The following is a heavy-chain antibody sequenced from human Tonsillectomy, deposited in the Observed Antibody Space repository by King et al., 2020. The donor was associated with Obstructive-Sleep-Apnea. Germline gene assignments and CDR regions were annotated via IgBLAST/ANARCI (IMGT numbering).Heavy chain of an antibody. CDR1: GFTYSNYA. CDR2: TSYDGTNQ. Sequence: QVQLVESGGGVVQPGRSLRLSCVASGFTYSNYAMHWVRQAPGKGLAWVAVTSYDGTNQYYTDSVKGRFTISRDNSRKTHYLQMNSLRPEDTAVYYCARGARPLNWDFDLWGRGTLVTVSS. J-gene: IGHJ2*01. CDR3: ARGARPLNWDFDL. V-gene: IGHV3-30*04.